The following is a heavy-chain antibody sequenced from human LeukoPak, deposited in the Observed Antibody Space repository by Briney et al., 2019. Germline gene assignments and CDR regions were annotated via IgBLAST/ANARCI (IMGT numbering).Heavy chain of an antibody. CDR2: ISGSGGST. D-gene: IGHD5-18*01. CDR3: AISQRRIQLDY. J-gene: IGHJ4*02. V-gene: IGHV3-23*01. Sequence: GGSLRLSCAASGFTFSSYAMSWVRQAPGKGLEWVSAISGSGGSTYYAGSVKGRFTISRDNSKNTLYLQMNSLRAEDTAVYYCAISQRRIQLDYWGQGTLVTVSS. CDR1: GFTFSSYA.